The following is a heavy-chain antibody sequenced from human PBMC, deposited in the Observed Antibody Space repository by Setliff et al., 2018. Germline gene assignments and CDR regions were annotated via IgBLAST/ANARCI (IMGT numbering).Heavy chain of an antibody. Sequence: GGSLRLSCAASGFSFSNYAMHWVRQAPGKGLEWVAVISYDGINKYYADSMKGRFTISRDNSKNTLYLQMNSLRAEDTAVYYCARLQFYSSGWYRDDYWGQGTLVTVSS. V-gene: IGHV3-30*01. D-gene: IGHD6-19*01. CDR2: ISYDGINK. CDR3: ARLQFYSSGWYRDDY. J-gene: IGHJ4*02. CDR1: GFSFSNYA.